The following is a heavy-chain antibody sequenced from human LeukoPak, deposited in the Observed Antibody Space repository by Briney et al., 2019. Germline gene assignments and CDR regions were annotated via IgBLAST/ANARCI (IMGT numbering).Heavy chain of an antibody. V-gene: IGHV1-69*13. Sequence: GASVKVSCKASGGTFSSYAISWVRQAPGQGLEWMGGIIPIFGTANYAQKFQGRVTITADESTSTAYVELSSLRSEDTAVYYCAGTGYYYDSSGYYSPWGQGTLVTVSS. CDR2: IIPIFGTA. D-gene: IGHD3-22*01. CDR3: AGTGYYYDSSGYYSP. CDR1: GGTFSSYA. J-gene: IGHJ5*02.